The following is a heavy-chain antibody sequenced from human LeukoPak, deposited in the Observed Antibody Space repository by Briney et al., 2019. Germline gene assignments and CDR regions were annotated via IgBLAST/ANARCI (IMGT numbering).Heavy chain of an antibody. D-gene: IGHD2-15*01. Sequence: GGSLRLSCAASGFTFSIYDMHWVRHPTGEGLEWVSSVSSARYTFFSVSVKGRFTISRENAKNSLYLQMNSLRVGDTAVYYCVRGLPGGLDPWGQGTLVTVSS. CDR2: VSSARYT. CDR3: VRGLPGGLDP. J-gene: IGHJ5*02. V-gene: IGHV3-13*01. CDR1: GFTFSIYD.